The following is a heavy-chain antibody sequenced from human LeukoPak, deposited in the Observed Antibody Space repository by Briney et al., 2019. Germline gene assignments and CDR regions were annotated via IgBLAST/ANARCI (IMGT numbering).Heavy chain of an antibody. CDR1: GVSITTYY. Sequence: PSETLSLTCTVSGVSITTYYWSWIRQPPGKGLEWIGYIYHSGSTYYNPSLKSRVTISVDTSKNQFSLKLSSVTAADTAVYYCAREHPVDTAMAGFDYWGQGTLVTVSS. CDR3: AREHPVDTAMAGFDY. V-gene: IGHV4-59*12. D-gene: IGHD5-18*01. J-gene: IGHJ4*02. CDR2: IYHSGST.